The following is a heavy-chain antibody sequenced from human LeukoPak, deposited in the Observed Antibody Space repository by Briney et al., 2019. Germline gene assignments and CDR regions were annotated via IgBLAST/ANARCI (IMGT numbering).Heavy chain of an antibody. V-gene: IGHV4-30-4*07. Sequence: SQTLSLTCAVSGGSISSGGYSWSWIRQPPGKGLEWIGYIYYSGSTNYNPSLKSRVTISVDTSKNQFSLKLSSVTAADTAVYYCARHRYVATMVRGGYYYYGMDVWGQGTTVTVSS. CDR1: GGSISSGGYS. CDR2: IYYSGST. J-gene: IGHJ6*02. D-gene: IGHD3-10*01. CDR3: ARHRYVATMVRGGYYYYGMDV.